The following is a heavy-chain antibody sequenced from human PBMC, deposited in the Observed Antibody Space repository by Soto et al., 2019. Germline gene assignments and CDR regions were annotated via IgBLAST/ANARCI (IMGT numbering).Heavy chain of an antibody. CDR1: GFAFNIYA. Sequence: GGSLRLSYAASGFAFNIYAMSWVRQAPGKGLEWVASISGSGSSTYSADSVKGRFTISRDNSKIMVYLQMNNLRAEDTATYYCAKCDGDYRYYYYGMDVWGQGTTVTVSS. J-gene: IGHJ6*02. CDR3: AKCDGDYRYYYYGMDV. V-gene: IGHV3-23*01. CDR2: ISGSGSST. D-gene: IGHD4-17*01.